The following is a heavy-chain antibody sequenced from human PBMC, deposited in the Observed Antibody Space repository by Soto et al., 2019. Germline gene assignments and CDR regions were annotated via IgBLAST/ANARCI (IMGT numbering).Heavy chain of an antibody. CDR3: ARSQGMSISLEIYCVYYYGMDV. V-gene: IGHV1-69*01. J-gene: IGHJ6*02. CDR2: IIPISGTA. Sequence: QVQLVQSGAEVKKPGSSVKVSCKASGGTFSSYAISWVRQAPGQGLEWMGGIIPISGTANYAQKFQGRVTITEDESTSTDYMELSSLRSEDTAVYYCARSQGMSISLEIYCVYYYGMDVWGQGSTVTVSS. D-gene: IGHD6-6*01. CDR1: GGTFSSYA.